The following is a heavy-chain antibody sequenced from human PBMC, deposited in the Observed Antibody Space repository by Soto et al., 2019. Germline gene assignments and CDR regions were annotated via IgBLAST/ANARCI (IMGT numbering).Heavy chain of an antibody. J-gene: IGHJ4*02. CDR2: ISYDGSNK. D-gene: IGHD3-22*01. Sequence: QVHLVESGGGVVQPGRSLRLSCEASGFTFSTYAMHWVRQAPGKGLELVAIISYDGSNKYYAESVKGRFTISRDNPKNTVYLPMSSLRAEDTAVYFCARDLSRGITMIALEIHYWGQGTLVTVSS. CDR3: ARDLSRGITMIALEIHY. V-gene: IGHV3-30-3*01. CDR1: GFTFSTYA.